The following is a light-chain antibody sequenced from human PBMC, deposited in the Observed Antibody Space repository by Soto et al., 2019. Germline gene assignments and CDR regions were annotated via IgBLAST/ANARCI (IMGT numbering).Light chain of an antibody. CDR3: AAWDDSLNGVV. Sequence: QSVLSQPPSASGTPGQRVTISCSGSRSNIGTNAVHWYQQLPGTALKLLIYSNFQRPSGVPDRFSDSKSGTSASLAISGLQSEDEADYYCAAWDDSLNGVVFGGGTQLTVL. CDR2: SNF. V-gene: IGLV1-44*01. CDR1: RSNIGTNA. J-gene: IGLJ2*01.